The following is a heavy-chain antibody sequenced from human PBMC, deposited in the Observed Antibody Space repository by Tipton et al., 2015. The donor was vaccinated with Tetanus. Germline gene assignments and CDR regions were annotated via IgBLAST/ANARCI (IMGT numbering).Heavy chain of an antibody. CDR2: IYPGDSDT. D-gene: IGHD2-8*01. J-gene: IGHJ4*02. CDR1: GYIFTNYW. V-gene: IGHV5-51*01. CDR3: ARAHCTDGVCNFDF. Sequence: QLVQSGGEVKKPGESLKISCKGSGYIFTNYWIGWVRQKPGKGLERMGIIYPGDSDTRYSPSFQGQVTISVDKSINTAYLQWSSLKASDTSMFYCARAHCTDGVCNFDFWGQGALVTVAS.